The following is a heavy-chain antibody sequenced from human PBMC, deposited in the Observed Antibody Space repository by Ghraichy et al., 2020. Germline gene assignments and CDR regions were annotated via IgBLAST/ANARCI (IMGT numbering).Heavy chain of an antibody. J-gene: IGHJ4*02. V-gene: IGHV3-23*01. CDR1: GFTFSSYA. D-gene: IGHD1-26*01. Sequence: GSLYISCAASGFTFSSYAMSWVRQAPGKGLEWVSAISGSGGSTYYADSVKGRFTISRDNSKNTLYLQMNSLRAEDTAVYYCAKRARWEYYFDYWGQGTLVTVSS. CDR2: ISGSGGST. CDR3: AKRARWEYYFDY.